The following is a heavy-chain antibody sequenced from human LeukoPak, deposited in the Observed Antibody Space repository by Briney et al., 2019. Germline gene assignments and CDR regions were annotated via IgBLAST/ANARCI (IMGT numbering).Heavy chain of an antibody. CDR1: GFTFSSYA. V-gene: IGHV3-23*01. Sequence: PGGSLRLSCAASGFTFSSYAMSWVRQAPGKGLEWVSAISGSGGSTYYADSVKGRFTISRDNSKNTLYLQMNSLRAEDTAVYYCAKDPGSGWYWGYFDYWGQGTLVTVSS. CDR3: AKDPGSGWYWGYFDY. CDR2: ISGSGGST. J-gene: IGHJ4*02. D-gene: IGHD6-19*01.